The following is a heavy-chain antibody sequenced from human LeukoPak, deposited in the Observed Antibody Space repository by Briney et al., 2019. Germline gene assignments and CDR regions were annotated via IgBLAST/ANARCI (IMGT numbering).Heavy chain of an antibody. V-gene: IGHV1-46*01. CDR3: ARDQRFRSRRLNWFDP. CDR1: GYTFTSYY. J-gene: IGHJ5*02. D-gene: IGHD1-26*01. Sequence: ASVKVSCKASGYTFTSYYMHWVRQAPGQGLEWMGIINPSGGSTSYAQKFQGRVTMTRDTSTSTVYMELSSLRSKDTAVYYCARDQRFRSRRLNWFDPWGQGTLVTVSS. CDR2: INPSGGST.